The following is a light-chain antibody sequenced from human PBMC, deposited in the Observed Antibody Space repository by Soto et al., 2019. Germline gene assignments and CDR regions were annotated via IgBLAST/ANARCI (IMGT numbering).Light chain of an antibody. V-gene: IGKV1-5*03. CDR2: KAS. J-gene: IGKJ2*01. CDR3: QQYDSYPHT. CDR1: QSISSW. Sequence: DIQMTQSPSTLSAYVGERVTITCRASQSISSWLAWYQQRPGKAPKLLIYKASSLESGVPSRFSGSGSGTEFTLTISSLQPDDFATYYCQQYDSYPHTFGQGTKLEIK.